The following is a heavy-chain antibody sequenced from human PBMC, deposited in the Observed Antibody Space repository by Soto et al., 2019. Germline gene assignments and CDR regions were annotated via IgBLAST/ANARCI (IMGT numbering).Heavy chain of an antibody. CDR3: AKVSPARGFDY. CDR1: GFTFSSYG. Sequence: GGSLRLSCAASGFTFSSYGMHWVRQAPGKGLEWVAVISYDGSNKYYADSVKGRFTISRDNSKSTLYLQMNSPRAEDTAVYYCAKVSPARGFDYWGQGSLVTVSS. CDR2: ISYDGSNK. J-gene: IGHJ4*02. V-gene: IGHV3-30*18.